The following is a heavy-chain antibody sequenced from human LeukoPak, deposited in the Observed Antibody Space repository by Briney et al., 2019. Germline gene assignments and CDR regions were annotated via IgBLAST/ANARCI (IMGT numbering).Heavy chain of an antibody. D-gene: IGHD2-2*01. V-gene: IGHV3-23*01. CDR3: VKDVGSSSSSTSSIDY. J-gene: IGHJ4*02. CDR2: ISGGSENT. Sequence: QPGGSLRLSCAASGFSFSSYPMSWARQAPGKGLDWVSTISGGSENTHYVDSVKGRFTISRDNSKNTLYLQMNSLRAEDAAVYYCVKDVGSSSSSTSSIDYWGQGTLVTVSS. CDR1: GFSFSSYP.